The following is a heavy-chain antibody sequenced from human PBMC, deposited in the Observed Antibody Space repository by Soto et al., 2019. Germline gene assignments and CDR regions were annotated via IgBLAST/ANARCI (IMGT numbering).Heavy chain of an antibody. J-gene: IGHJ3*02. D-gene: IGHD3-22*01. V-gene: IGHV1-69*13. CDR1: GGTFSSYA. CDR3: ARGPEPVYDSSGYYPHGAFDI. Sequence: GASVKVSCKASGGTFSSYAISWVRQAPGQGLEWMGGIIPIFGTANYAQKFQGRVTITADESTSTAYMELSSLRSEDTAVYYCARGPEPVYDSSGYYPHGAFDIWGQGTMVTVSS. CDR2: IIPIFGTA.